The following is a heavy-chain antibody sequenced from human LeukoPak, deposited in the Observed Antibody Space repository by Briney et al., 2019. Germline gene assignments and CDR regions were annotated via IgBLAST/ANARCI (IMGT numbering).Heavy chain of an antibody. CDR3: ARGDSSRGYYYMDV. CDR2: INPKSGGT. Sequence: ASVKVSCKASGGTFSSYAISWVRQAPGQGLEWMGWINPKSGGTDYAQKFQGRVTMTRDTSISSAYMELSSLRSDDTAVYYCARGDSSRGYYYMDVWGRGTTVTVSS. J-gene: IGHJ6*03. D-gene: IGHD2-21*01. V-gene: IGHV1-2*02. CDR1: GGTFSSYA.